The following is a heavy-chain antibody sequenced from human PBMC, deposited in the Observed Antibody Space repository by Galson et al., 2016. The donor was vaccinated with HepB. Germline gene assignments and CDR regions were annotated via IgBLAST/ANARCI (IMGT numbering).Heavy chain of an antibody. J-gene: IGHJ5*02. V-gene: IGHV3-11*04. CDR2: ISTSSSTI. D-gene: IGHD4-23*01. CDR1: GFTFSDYY. CDR3: ARDAVLYGGTGLWFDP. Sequence: SLRLSCAASGFTFSDYYMSWIRQAPGKGLEWVSYISTSSSTIYYADSVKGRFTISRDNAKNSLYLQMNSLRAGDTAVYYCARDAVLYGGTGLWFDPWGQGTLVTGSS.